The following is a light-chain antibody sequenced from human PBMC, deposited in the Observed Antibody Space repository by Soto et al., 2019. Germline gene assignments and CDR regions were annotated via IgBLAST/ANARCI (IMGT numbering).Light chain of an antibody. Sequence: DIQFTQSPSLLSASIGDRVTITCRASHDISTFLAWYQQKPGKAPKLLIYEASTLQSGVPSRFSGSGSGTEFSLTITSLQPEDFATYYCQQLFDSPITFGQGTRLEIK. V-gene: IGKV1-9*01. CDR2: EAS. CDR1: HDISTF. J-gene: IGKJ5*01. CDR3: QQLFDSPIT.